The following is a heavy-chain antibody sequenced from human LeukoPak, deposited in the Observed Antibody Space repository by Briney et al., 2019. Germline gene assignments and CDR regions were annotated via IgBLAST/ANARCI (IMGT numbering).Heavy chain of an antibody. D-gene: IGHD1-14*01. CDR2: ISGSGGST. CDR3: AKDRNDYTDY. V-gene: IGHV3-23*01. CDR1: GFTFSSYA. J-gene: IGHJ4*02. Sequence: HPGGSLRLSCAASGFTFSSYATSWVRQAPGEGVEGVSAISGSGGSTYYADSVKGRFTISRDNSKNTLYLQMHSLRAEDTAVYYCAKDRNDYTDYWGQGTLVTVSS.